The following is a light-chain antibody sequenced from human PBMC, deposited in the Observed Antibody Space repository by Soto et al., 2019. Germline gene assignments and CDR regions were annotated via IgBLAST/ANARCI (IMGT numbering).Light chain of an antibody. Sequence: DIQMTQSPSSLSASVGDRVTITCRASQSISSYLNWYQQKPGKAPKLLIYAASSLQSGVPSRFSGSESGTDFTFTISSLQPEDFATYYCQQSYSTPYTFGQGTKGDIK. CDR3: QQSYSTPYT. CDR1: QSISSY. J-gene: IGKJ2*01. CDR2: AAS. V-gene: IGKV1-39*01.